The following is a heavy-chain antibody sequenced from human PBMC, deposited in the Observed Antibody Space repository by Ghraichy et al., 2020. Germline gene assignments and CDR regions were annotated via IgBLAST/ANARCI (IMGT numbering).Heavy chain of an antibody. CDR3: ARRTGDYGDYGHYFDY. V-gene: IGHV4-59*01. CDR1: GGSISTYY. J-gene: IGHJ4*02. CDR2: IFYTGSS. Sequence: SETLSLTCTVSGGSISTYYWSWLRQPPGKGLEWIGYIFYTGSSNYNPSLKSRVTISVDTSKNQFSLRLTSVTAADTAVYYCARRTGDYGDYGHYFDYWGQGILVTVSS. D-gene: IGHD4-17*01.